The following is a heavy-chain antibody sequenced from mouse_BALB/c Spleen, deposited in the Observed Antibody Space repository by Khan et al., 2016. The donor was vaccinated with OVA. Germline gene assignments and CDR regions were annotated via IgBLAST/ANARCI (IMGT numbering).Heavy chain of an antibody. D-gene: IGHD1-2*01. V-gene: IGHV5-17*02. CDR2: ISSGSSTI. Sequence: EVELVESGGGLVQPGGSRKISCAASGFTFSNFGMHWVRQAPEKGLEWVAFISSGSSTIYYADTVKGRFTISRDNRTNTLFLQRTSPRSEDTAMYYCARDYYGNFDYWGQGTTLTVSS. CDR3: ARDYYGNFDY. J-gene: IGHJ2*01. CDR1: GFTFSNFG.